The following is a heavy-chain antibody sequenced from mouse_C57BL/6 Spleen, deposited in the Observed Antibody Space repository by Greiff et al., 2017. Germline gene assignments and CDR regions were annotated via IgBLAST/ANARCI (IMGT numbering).Heavy chain of an antibody. J-gene: IGHJ3*01. CDR1: GYSITSGYY. Sequence: EVHLVESGPGLVKPSQSLSLTCSVTGYSITSGYYWNWIRQFPGNKLEWMGYISYDGSNNYNPSLKNRISITRDTSKNQFFLKLNSVTTEDTATYYCARDGYDYDGFAYWGQGTLVTVSA. CDR3: ARDGYDYDGFAY. V-gene: IGHV3-6*01. D-gene: IGHD2-4*01. CDR2: ISYDGSN.